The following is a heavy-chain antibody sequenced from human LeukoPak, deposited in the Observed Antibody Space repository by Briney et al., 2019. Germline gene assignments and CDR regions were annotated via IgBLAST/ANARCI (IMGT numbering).Heavy chain of an antibody. CDR1: GDSISSSSYY. CDR2: IYYGGST. J-gene: IGHJ4*02. Sequence: SETLSLTCTVSGDSISSSSYYWGWIRQPPGKGLEWIGSIYYGGSTYYNPSLKSRVTISVDTSENHFSLKLSSVTAADTAVYYCARDKDGWNNYFDYWGQGTLVTVSS. V-gene: IGHV4-39*07. CDR3: ARDKDGWNNYFDY. D-gene: IGHD1-1*01.